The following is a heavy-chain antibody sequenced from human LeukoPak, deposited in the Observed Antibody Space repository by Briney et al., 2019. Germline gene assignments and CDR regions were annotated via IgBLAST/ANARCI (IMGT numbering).Heavy chain of an antibody. CDR2: INPNSGGT. J-gene: IGHJ6*03. V-gene: IGHV1-2*02. CDR1: GYTFTGYY. D-gene: IGHD5-18*01. Sequence: GASVKVSCKASGYTFTGYYMHWVRQAPGQGLEWMGWINPNSGGTNYAQKFQGRVTMTRDTFISTAYMELSRLRSDDTAVYYCARGYSYGYVYYYMDVWGKGTTVTVSS. CDR3: ARGYSYGYVYYYMDV.